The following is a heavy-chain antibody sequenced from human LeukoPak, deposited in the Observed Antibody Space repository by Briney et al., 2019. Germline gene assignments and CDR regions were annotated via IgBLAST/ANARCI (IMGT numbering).Heavy chain of an antibody. Sequence: PGGSLRLSCAASGFTFSSYAMSWIRQPPGKGLEWIGYIYYSGSTNYNPSLKSRVTISVDTSKNQFSLKLSSVTAADTAVYYCARVLGGAFDIWGQGTMVTVSS. CDR2: IYYSGST. CDR1: GFTFSSYA. D-gene: IGHD3-16*01. CDR3: ARVLGGAFDI. V-gene: IGHV4-59*01. J-gene: IGHJ3*02.